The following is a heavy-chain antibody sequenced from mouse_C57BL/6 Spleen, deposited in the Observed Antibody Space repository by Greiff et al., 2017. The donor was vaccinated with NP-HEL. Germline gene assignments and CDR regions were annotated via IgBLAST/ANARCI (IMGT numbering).Heavy chain of an antibody. J-gene: IGHJ2*01. Sequence: QVTLKVSGPGILQPSQTLSLTCSFSGFSLSTFGMGVGWIRQPSGKGLEWLAHIWWDDDKYYNPALKSRLTISKDTSKNQVFLKIANVDTADTATYYCARIARVITTVVSYYFDYWGQGTTLTVSS. CDR1: GFSLSTFGMG. CDR3: ARIARVITTVVSYYFDY. D-gene: IGHD1-1*01. CDR2: IWWDDDK. V-gene: IGHV8-8*01.